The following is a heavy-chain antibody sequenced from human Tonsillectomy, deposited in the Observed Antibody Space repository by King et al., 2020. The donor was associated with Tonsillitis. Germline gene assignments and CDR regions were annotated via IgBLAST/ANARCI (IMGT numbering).Heavy chain of an antibody. Sequence: HVQLVESGGGVVQPGRSLRLSCAASGFTFSSYGMHWVRQAPGKGLEWVAVISYDGSDKYYVDSVKGRFTISRDNSKNTLYLQMNSLRAEDTAVYYCARDQSSYDSSGYYSYWGQGTMVTVSS. J-gene: IGHJ3*01. CDR3: ARDQSSYDSSGYYSY. CDR1: GFTFSSYG. CDR2: ISYDGSDK. V-gene: IGHV3-30*05. D-gene: IGHD3-22*01.